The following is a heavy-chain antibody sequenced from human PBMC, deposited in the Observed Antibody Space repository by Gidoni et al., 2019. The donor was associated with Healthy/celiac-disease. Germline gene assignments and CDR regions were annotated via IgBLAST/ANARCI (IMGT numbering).Heavy chain of an antibody. V-gene: IGHV4-34*01. D-gene: IGHD3-22*01. J-gene: IGHJ4*02. CDR1: GPSFSGYY. Sequence: GPSFSGYYWSWIRQSPGRGLEWIAEITHTGSTNYKPSLRSRVTISVDASKNQFSLQLRSVTAADTAVYYCARGRYHDSSGFPYWGQGTLVXVXS. CDR3: ARGRYHDSSGFPY. CDR2: ITHTGST.